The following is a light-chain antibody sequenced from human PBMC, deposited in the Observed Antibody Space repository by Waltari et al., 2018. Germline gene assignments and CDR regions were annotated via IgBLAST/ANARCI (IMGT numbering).Light chain of an antibody. CDR1: EDISDF. CDR2: DTS. V-gene: IGKV1-33*01. CDR3: QQYYGTPQFT. Sequence: DIQMTQSPSSLSASVGDRVTITCQASEDISDFLNWYQHKPGKAPKLLIYDTSNLEIGVPSRFSGSGSGTDFTLTISSLQAEDVAVYYCQQYYGTPQFTFGPGTRVDIK. J-gene: IGKJ3*01.